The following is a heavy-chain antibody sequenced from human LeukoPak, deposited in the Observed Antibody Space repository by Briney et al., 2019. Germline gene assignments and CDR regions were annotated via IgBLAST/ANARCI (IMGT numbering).Heavy chain of an antibody. CDR3: AREGGVVVTALDY. J-gene: IGHJ4*02. CDR1: GFTFSSYG. D-gene: IGHD2-21*02. CDR2: IWYDGSNK. V-gene: IGHV3-33*01. Sequence: GGSLRLSCAASGFTFSSYGMRWVRRAPGKGLEWVAVIWYDGSNKYYADSVKGRFTISRDNSKNTLYLQMNSLRAEDTAVYYCAREGGVVVTALDYWGQGTLVTVSS.